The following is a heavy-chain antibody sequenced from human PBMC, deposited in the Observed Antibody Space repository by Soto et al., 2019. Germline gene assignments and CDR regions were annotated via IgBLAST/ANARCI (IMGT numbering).Heavy chain of an antibody. J-gene: IGHJ4*02. V-gene: IGHV3-48*01. D-gene: IGHD3-16*01. Sequence: EVQLVESGGGLVQPGGSLRLSCAASGFTFSSYSMNWVRQAPGKGLEWVSYISSSSRTTYYADSVKGRFTISRDNAKNSLYLQMNSLRAEDTTVYYCARDGLGARDVTDCWGQGTLVTVSS. CDR1: GFTFSSYS. CDR3: ARDGLGARDVTDC. CDR2: ISSSSRTT.